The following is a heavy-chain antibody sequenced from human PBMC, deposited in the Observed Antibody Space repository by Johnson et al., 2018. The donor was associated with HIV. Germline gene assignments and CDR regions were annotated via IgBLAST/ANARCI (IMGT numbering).Heavy chain of an antibody. V-gene: IGHV3-53*01. CDR2: IYRSGSI. D-gene: IGHD1-26*01. J-gene: IGHJ3*02. Sequence: VQLVESGGGLIQPGGSLRLSCAASGFTVSINYMSWVRQAPGKGLEWVSVIYRSGSIYYADSVKGRFTISRDNAKNSLYLQMNSLRAEDTAVYYCARAAYSGSHHDAFDIWGQGTMVTVSS. CDR3: ARAAYSGSHHDAFDI. CDR1: GFTVSINY.